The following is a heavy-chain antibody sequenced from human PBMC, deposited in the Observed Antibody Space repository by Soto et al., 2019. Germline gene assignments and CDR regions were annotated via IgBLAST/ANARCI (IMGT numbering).Heavy chain of an antibody. V-gene: IGHV6-1*01. CDR1: GDSVSGNSVA. J-gene: IGHJ4*02. Sequence: SQTLSLTCDISGDSVSGNSVAWNWVRQSPSRGLEWLARTYYRSRWYYDYPVSVKSRITINPDTSKNQFSLQLNSVTPEDTAVYYCVKETGGDWGYFDTWSQGTLVTVSS. D-gene: IGHD7-27*01. CDR2: TYYRSRWYY. CDR3: VKETGGDWGYFDT.